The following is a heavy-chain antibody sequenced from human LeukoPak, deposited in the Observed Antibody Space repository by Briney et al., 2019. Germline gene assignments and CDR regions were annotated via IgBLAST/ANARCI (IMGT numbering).Heavy chain of an antibody. J-gene: IGHJ6*02. CDR2: ISAYNGNT. CDR1: GYTFTSYG. D-gene: IGHD2-15*01. V-gene: IGHV1-18*01. Sequence: ASVKVSCKASGYTFTSYGISRVRQAPGQGLEWMGWISAYNGNTNYAQKLQGRVTMTTDTSTSTAYMELRSLRSDDTAVYYCARVWYQLFYYYYGMDVWGQGTTVTVSS. CDR3: ARVWYQLFYYYYGMDV.